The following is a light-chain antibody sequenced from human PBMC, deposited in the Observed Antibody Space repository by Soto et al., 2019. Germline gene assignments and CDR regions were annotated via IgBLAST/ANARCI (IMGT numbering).Light chain of an antibody. CDR2: EVT. CDR1: SSDVGFYNF. CDR3: AAYAGTRLFV. V-gene: IGLV2-8*01. Sequence: QSVLTQPPSASGSPGQSLTISCTGTSSDVGFYNFVSWYQQRPGKAPKLGIYEVTKRPSGVPDRFSGSKSGSTASLTVSGLQADDEADYYCAAYAGTRLFVFGSGTKVTVL. J-gene: IGLJ1*01.